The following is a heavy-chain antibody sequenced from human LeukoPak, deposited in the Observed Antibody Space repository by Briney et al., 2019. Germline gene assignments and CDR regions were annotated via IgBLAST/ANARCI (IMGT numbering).Heavy chain of an antibody. CDR1: GYTFTGYY. Sequence: ASVKVSCKASGYTFTGYYMHWVRQAPGQGLEWMGWINPNSGGTNYAQKFQGWVTMTRDTSISTAYMELSRLRSEDTAVYYCARASTLVYATYYFDYWGQGTLVTVSS. V-gene: IGHV1-2*04. D-gene: IGHD2-8*01. J-gene: IGHJ4*02. CDR2: INPNSGGT. CDR3: ARASTLVYATYYFDY.